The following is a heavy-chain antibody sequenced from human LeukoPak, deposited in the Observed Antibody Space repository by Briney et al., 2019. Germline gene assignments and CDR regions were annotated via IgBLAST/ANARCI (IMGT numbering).Heavy chain of an antibody. Sequence: PSETLSLTCTVSGGSISGGDYYWGWIRQPPGKGLEWIGYIYYSGSTYYNPSLKSRVTISVDTSKNQFSLKLSSVTAADTAVYYCARVSRESNYVGYWGQGTLVTVSS. CDR3: ARVSRESNYVGY. V-gene: IGHV4-30-4*01. CDR2: IYYSGST. J-gene: IGHJ4*02. CDR1: GGSISGGDYY. D-gene: IGHD2/OR15-2a*01.